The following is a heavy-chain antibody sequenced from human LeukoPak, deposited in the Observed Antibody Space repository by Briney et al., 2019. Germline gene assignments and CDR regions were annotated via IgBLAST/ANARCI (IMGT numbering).Heavy chain of an antibody. D-gene: IGHD3-16*01. Sequence: GGSLRLSCAASGFTFSSYGMHWVRQAPGKGLEWVAVISYDGSNKYYADSVKGRFTISRDNSKNTLYLQMNSLRAEDTAVYYCAKSGGYQGYFDYWGQGTLVTVSS. CDR2: ISYDGSNK. V-gene: IGHV3-30*18. J-gene: IGHJ4*02. CDR3: AKSGGYQGYFDY. CDR1: GFTFSSYG.